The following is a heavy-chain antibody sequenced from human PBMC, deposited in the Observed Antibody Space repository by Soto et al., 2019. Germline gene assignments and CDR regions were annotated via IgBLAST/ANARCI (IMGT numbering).Heavy chain of an antibody. CDR2: IYPSGRT. CDR1: GGSINNGGYS. D-gene: IGHD1-26*01. Sequence: QLQLQESGSGLVKPSQSLNLTCAVSGGSINNGGYSWSWIRQPPGKGLEWTGDIYPSGRTSYNPSLKSRVTISVDRSENRFFLNVTSVTVADTAVYYCARRGTYYFDSWGQGTLVTVSS. V-gene: IGHV4-30-2*01. J-gene: IGHJ4*02. CDR3: ARRGTYYFDS.